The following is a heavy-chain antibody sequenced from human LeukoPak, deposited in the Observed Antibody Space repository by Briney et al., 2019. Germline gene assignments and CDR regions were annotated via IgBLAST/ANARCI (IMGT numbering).Heavy chain of an antibody. J-gene: IGHJ6*02. CDR3: ARGGGAGGPGDMVRADYGMDV. D-gene: IGHD3-10*01. Sequence: ASVKVSCKASGGTFSSYAISWVRQAPGQGLEWMGGIIPIFGTANYAQKFQGRVTITADKSTSTAYMELSSLRSEDTAVYYCARGGGAGGPGDMVRADYGMDVWGQGTTVTVSS. CDR2: IIPIFGTA. V-gene: IGHV1-69*06. CDR1: GGTFSSYA.